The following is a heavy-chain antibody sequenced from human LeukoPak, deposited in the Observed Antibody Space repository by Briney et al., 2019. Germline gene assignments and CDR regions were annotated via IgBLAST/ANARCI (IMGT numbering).Heavy chain of an antibody. D-gene: IGHD5-12*01. Sequence: SETLSLTCTVSDGSIRRSIYYWGWIRQPPGKGLEWIGSIYYSGSTYYNPSLKSRVKISVDTSKMQFSLRLTSVTAADTAVYYCARGGDRGYDLEDYYMDVWDNGTTVTVSS. CDR2: IYYSGST. CDR1: DGSIRRSIYY. V-gene: IGHV4-39*07. CDR3: ARGGDRGYDLEDYYMDV. J-gene: IGHJ6*03.